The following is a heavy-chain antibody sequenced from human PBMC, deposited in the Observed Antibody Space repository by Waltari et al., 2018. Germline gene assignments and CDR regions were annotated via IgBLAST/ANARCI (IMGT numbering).Heavy chain of an antibody. D-gene: IGHD3-16*01. CDR1: GFTFSSFH. CDR2: MSYDGDNI. V-gene: IGHV3-30*18. CDR3: ANGRADYVWGGY. J-gene: IGHJ4*02. Sequence: QVQLVESGGGVVQPGRSLRLSCEASGFTFSSFHMHWGRQAPGKGLEWVAIMSYDGDNIFYAESVKGRFTISRDNSKNILYLQMNSLKVEDTAVYYCANGRADYVWGGYWGQGTLVTVSS.